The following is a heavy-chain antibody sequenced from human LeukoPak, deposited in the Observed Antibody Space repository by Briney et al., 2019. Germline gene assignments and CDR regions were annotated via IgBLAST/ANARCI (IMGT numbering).Heavy chain of an antibody. V-gene: IGHV3-64*01. D-gene: IGHD3-22*01. CDR1: GFTFNSFA. CDR2: ISANGGST. J-gene: IGHJ4*02. Sequence: PGGSLRLSCAASGFTFNSFAMHWVRQAPGKGLQFVSAISANGGSTYYANYVKGRFTISRDNSKNTLYLQMGSLRPEDTAVYYCARDRRTSYSDTSGLDYWGQGTLVTVSS. CDR3: ARDRRTSYSDTSGLDY.